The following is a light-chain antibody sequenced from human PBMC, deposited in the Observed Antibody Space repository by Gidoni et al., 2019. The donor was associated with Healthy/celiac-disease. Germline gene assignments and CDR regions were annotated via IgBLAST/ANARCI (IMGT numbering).Light chain of an antibody. V-gene: IGKV1-39*01. CDR2: AAS. CDR1: QFISSY. J-gene: IGKJ4*01. Sequence: DIQMTQSPSSLSASVGDRVTITCRASQFISSYLNWYQQKPGKAPKLLIYAASSLQSGVPSRFSGSESGTDFTLTISSLQPEDFATYYCQQSYSIPRTFXGXTKVEIK. CDR3: QQSYSIPRT.